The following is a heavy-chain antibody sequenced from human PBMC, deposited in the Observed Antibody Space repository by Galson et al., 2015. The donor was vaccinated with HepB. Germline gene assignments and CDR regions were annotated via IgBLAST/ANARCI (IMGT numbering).Heavy chain of an antibody. CDR2: ISGSGGST. V-gene: IGHV3-23*01. CDR3: AKDQVPTTINDAFDI. D-gene: IGHD5-24*01. J-gene: IGHJ3*02. Sequence: PGKGLEWVSAISGSGGSTYYADSVKGRFTISRDNSKNTLYLQMNSLRAEDTAVYYCAKDQVPTTINDAFDIWGQGTMVTVSS.